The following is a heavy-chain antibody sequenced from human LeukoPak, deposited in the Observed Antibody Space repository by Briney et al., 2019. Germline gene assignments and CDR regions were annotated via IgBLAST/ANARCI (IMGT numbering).Heavy chain of an antibody. CDR1: GFTFSSYR. J-gene: IGHJ4*02. CDR3: AKSFVCSGGTCSYFDYSYFDY. CDR2: ISSSSSIT. D-gene: IGHD2-15*01. Sequence: GGSLRLSCAVSGFTFSSYRMNWVRQAPGMGLEWVSYISSSSSITYYADSVKGRFTISRDNSKNTLYLQMNSLRAEDTAVYYCAKSFVCSGGTCSYFDYSYFDYWGQGTLVTVSS. V-gene: IGHV3-48*01.